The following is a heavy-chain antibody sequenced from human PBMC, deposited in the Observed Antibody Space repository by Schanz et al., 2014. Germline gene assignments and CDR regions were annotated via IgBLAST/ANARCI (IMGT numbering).Heavy chain of an antibody. CDR2: FNDGGVNK. D-gene: IGHD1-1*01. V-gene: IGHV3-23*01. CDR3: ARDRRNADLDY. J-gene: IGHJ4*02. CDR1: GFTFSSYA. Sequence: EVQLLESGGGLVKPGGSLRLSCAASGFTFSSYAMSWVRQAPGKGLEWVSSFNDGGVNKYYADSVKGRFTISSDNSKSTLYLQMSSLRAEDTALYYCARDRRNADLDYWGQGTLVTVSS.